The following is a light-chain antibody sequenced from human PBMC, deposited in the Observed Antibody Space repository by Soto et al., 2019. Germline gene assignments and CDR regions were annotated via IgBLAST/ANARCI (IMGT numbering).Light chain of an antibody. Sequence: EIVMTQSPATLSVSPGERATLSCRASQSVSYNLAWYQQKPGQAPRLLLYGLSTRATSIPARFSSSGSGTEFTLTISSMRSEDFAIYYCQQYNDWPRTFGPGTKVDFK. CDR3: QQYNDWPRT. CDR2: GLS. J-gene: IGKJ3*01. CDR1: QSVSYN. V-gene: IGKV3D-15*01.